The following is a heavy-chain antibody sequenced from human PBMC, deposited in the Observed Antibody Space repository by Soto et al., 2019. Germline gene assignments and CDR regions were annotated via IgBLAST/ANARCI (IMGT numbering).Heavy chain of an antibody. CDR3: ARLGCSGGSCYPLLVATLEPLIPPSYGMDV. J-gene: IGHJ6*02. V-gene: IGHV1-69*12. CDR2: IIPIFGTA. Sequence: QVQLVQSGAEVKKPGSSVKVSCKASGGTFSSYAISWVRQAPGQGLEWMGGIIPIFGTANYAQKFQGRVTITADESTSTAYVELSSLRSEDTAVYYCARLGCSGGSCYPLLVATLEPLIPPSYGMDVWGQGTTVTVSS. CDR1: GGTFSSYA. D-gene: IGHD2-15*01.